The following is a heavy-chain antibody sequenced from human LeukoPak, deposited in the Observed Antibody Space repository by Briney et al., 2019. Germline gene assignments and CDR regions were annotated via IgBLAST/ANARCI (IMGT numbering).Heavy chain of an antibody. CDR3: ARDSFDYGDYYDY. CDR1: GFTFSSYG. Sequence: GGSLRLSCATSGFTFSSYGMHWVRQAPGKGLEWVAFIRYDGSNKYYADSVKGRFTISRDNSKNTLYLQMNSLRAEDTAVYYCARDSFDYGDYYDYWGQGTLVTVSS. J-gene: IGHJ4*02. V-gene: IGHV3-30*02. CDR2: IRYDGSNK. D-gene: IGHD4-17*01.